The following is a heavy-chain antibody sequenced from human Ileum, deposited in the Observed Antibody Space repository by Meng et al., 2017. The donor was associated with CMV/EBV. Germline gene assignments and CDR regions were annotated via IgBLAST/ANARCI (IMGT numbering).Heavy chain of an antibody. V-gene: IGHV3-30*03. Sequence: LSCASSGFSFRDHFMHWVRQAPGKGLEWVAVLSYDGNNEFYAISVLGRFTISRDNSNNALYLQMDSLRGEDTAVYYCARGLSGTFDYWGQGTLVTVSS. J-gene: IGHJ4*02. CDR1: GFSFRDHF. CDR3: ARGLSGTFDY. CDR2: LSYDGNNE.